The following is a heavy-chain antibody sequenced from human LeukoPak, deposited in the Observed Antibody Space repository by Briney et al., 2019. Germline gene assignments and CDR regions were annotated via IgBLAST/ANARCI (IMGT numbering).Heavy chain of an antibody. CDR3: GRLNADSLHYYNGVDV. Sequence: PSQTLSLTCTVSGGSISSGGYYWSWIRQHPGKGLEWIGYIYYSGSTYYNPSLKSRVTISVDTSKNQFSLKLSSVTAADTAVYYCGRLNADSLHYYNGVDVWGQGTTVTVSS. D-gene: IGHD4-17*01. CDR2: IYYSGST. V-gene: IGHV4-31*03. J-gene: IGHJ6*02. CDR1: GGSISSGGYY.